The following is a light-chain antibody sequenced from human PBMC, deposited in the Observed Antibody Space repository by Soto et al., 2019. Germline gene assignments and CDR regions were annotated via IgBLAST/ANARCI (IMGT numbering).Light chain of an antibody. CDR1: RDINNY. CDR3: QQYDYFPNT. V-gene: IGKV1-33*01. CDR2: DTS. J-gene: IGKJ5*01. Sequence: DIQMTQSPSSLSASVGDRVIITCQSSRDINNYLNWYQQKPGKAPTVLIYDTSHLKAGVPSRFSGSGSGTDFTLIISSLQPEDIGTYYCQQYDYFPNTFGQRTRLEIK.